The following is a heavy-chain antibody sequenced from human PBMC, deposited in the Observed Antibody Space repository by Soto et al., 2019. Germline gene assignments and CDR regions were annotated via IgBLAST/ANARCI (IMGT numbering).Heavy chain of an antibody. J-gene: IGHJ6*02. CDR3: VRLPHSTKSYYDHSYGMDV. V-gene: IGHV5-51*01. D-gene: IGHD6-13*01. Sequence: PGEALKISWKGSGYSFPSQWIGWVRQTPGQGLELMGSIYPADSDTRYSPSFQGQVSISADKSIRTAYLEWSSLKASDSAMYYCVRLPHSTKSYYDHSYGMDVWGQGTTVTVSS. CDR2: IYPADSDT. CDR1: GYSFPSQW.